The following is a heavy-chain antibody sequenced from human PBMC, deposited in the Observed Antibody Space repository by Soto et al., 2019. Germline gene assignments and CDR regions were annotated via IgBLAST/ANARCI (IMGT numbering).Heavy chain of an antibody. CDR1: GASISSRDYY. Sequence: SETLSLTCTVSGASISSRDYYWGWIRQTPGKGLEWIGNIDYNGVTYYNPSLKSRVTVSKDTSKNQFSLKVASVTAADTAIYYCGRVMIGTSRHTDSDYWGQGTQVTVS. CDR2: IDYNGVT. D-gene: IGHD2-8*01. J-gene: IGHJ4*02. CDR3: GRVMIGTSRHTDSDY. V-gene: IGHV4-39*01.